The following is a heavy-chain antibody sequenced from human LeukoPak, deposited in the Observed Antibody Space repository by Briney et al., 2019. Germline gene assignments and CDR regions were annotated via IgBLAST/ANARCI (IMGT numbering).Heavy chain of an antibody. Sequence: GGSPRLSCAASGFTFNNAWMSWVRQAPGKGLEWVGRIKSKTDGGATDYAAPVKGRFTISRDDSKNTLYLQMNSLKTEDTAVYYCTTRASYYDFWKTDYWGQGTLVTVSS. J-gene: IGHJ4*02. CDR2: IKSKTDGGAT. CDR3: TTRASYYDFWKTDY. V-gene: IGHV3-15*01. CDR1: GFTFNNAW. D-gene: IGHD3-3*01.